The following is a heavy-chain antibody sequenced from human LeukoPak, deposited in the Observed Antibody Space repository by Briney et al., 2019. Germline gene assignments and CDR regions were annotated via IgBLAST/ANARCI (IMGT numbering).Heavy chain of an antibody. V-gene: IGHV4-59*08. CDR1: GGSISTYY. D-gene: IGHD3-22*01. CDR3: ARLSGRYYYDNSGYYGD. CDR2: IYYSGST. J-gene: IGHJ4*02. Sequence: SETLSLTCTVSGGSISTYYWSWIRQPPGKGLEWIGYIYYSGSTNYNPSLKSRATMSVDTSKNQFSLKLSSVTAADTAVYYCARLSGRYYYDNSGYYGDWGQGTLVTVSS.